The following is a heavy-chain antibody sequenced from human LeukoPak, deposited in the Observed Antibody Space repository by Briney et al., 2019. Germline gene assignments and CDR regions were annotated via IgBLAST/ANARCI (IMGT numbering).Heavy chain of an antibody. V-gene: IGHV3-23*01. Sequence: GGTLRLSCAASGFTFSTYDMSWVRQAPGKGLEWVSGITNGGINTYYADSVKARFIISRDNSKNTLYLQMNSLRAEDTAVYYCAKDPTHFRVWDDYDNTRLNYWGQGTLVTVSS. CDR3: AKDPTHFRVWDDYDNTRLNY. D-gene: IGHD3-22*01. CDR1: GFTFSTYD. J-gene: IGHJ4*02. CDR2: ITNGGINT.